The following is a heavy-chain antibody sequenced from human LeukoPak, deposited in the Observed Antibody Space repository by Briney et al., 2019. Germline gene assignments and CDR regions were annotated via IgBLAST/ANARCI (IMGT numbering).Heavy chain of an antibody. V-gene: IGHV1-24*01. CDR3: ATAFLNTAMALGD. D-gene: IGHD5-18*01. Sequence: GASVKVSCKASGYTFTGYYMHWVRQAPGQGLEWMGGFDPEDGETIYAQKFQGRVTMTEDTSTDTAYMELSSLRSEDTAVYYCATAFLNTAMALGDWGQGTLVTVSS. CDR1: GYTFTGYY. CDR2: FDPEDGET. J-gene: IGHJ4*02.